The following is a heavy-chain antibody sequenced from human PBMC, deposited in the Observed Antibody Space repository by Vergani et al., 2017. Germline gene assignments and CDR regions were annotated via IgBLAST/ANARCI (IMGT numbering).Heavy chain of an antibody. CDR2: IWYDGSNK. J-gene: IGHJ4*02. D-gene: IGHD6-19*01. CDR3: AKDSSGWYIGRFDY. CDR1: GFTFSSYG. Sequence: QEQLVESGGGVVQPGRSLGLSCAASGFTFSSYGMHWVRQAPGKGLEWVAVIWYDGSNKYYADSVKGRFTISRDNSKNTLYLQMNSLRAEDTAVYYCAKDSSGWYIGRFDYWGQGTLVTVSS. V-gene: IGHV3-33*06.